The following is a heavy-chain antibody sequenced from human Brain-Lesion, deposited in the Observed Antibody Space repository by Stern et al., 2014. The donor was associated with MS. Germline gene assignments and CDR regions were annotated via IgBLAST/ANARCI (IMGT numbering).Heavy chain of an antibody. CDR2: SNSHTAGT. CDR1: GYISTGYY. J-gene: IGHJ6*02. Sequence: QVQLVQSEAEVKKPGASAKVSSKTYGYISTGYYLHCVRLGPVQGFEGEPWSNSHTAGTMNAQKCQGRVTMSRGTPISNTYVEISSLTSGDTAVYYCARDQRGKTIFGVGPEYYYLGMDVWGQGTTVTVSS. D-gene: IGHD3-3*01. V-gene: IGHV1-2*02. CDR3: ARDQRGKTIFGVGPEYYYLGMDV.